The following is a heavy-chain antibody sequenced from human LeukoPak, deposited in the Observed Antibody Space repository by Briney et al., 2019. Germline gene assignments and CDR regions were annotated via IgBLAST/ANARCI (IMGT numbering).Heavy chain of an antibody. V-gene: IGHV4-39*02. Sequence: SETLSLTCTVSGVSISSSNSYWGWIRQPPGKGLEWIGSIYYSGNTYYNASLKSQVSISIDTSKNQFSLKLSSVTAADTAVYYCAREQGKDSSSWYDSLWWFDPWGQGTLVTVSS. CDR1: GVSISSSNSY. J-gene: IGHJ5*02. CDR2: IYYSGNT. D-gene: IGHD6-13*01. CDR3: AREQGKDSSSWYDSLWWFDP.